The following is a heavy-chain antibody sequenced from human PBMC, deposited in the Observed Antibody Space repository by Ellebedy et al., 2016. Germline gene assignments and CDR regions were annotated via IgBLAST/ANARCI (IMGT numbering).Heavy chain of an antibody. J-gene: IGHJ4*02. CDR1: GFTFSSYW. D-gene: IGHD3-16*01. CDR2: INPDGSST. V-gene: IGHV3-74*01. CDR3: VRGGVDY. Sequence: GESLKISCVASGFTFSSYWMHWVRQAPGKGLMWISRINPDGSSTNNADSVKGRFTTSRDNAKNTVYLQMNSLRAEDTAVYYCVRGGVDYWGQGTLVTVSS.